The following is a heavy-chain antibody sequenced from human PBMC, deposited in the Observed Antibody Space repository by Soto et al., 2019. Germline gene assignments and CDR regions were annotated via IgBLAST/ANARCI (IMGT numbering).Heavy chain of an antibody. Sequence: GGSLRLSCAASGFTFSSYVMGWVRQAPGKGLEWVSTIGGSDGSTYYADSAKGRFTISRDNSKNTLYLQMNSLRAEDTAIYYCAKRNDGRDWPYYFDSWGQGTLVTVSS. CDR1: GFTFSSYV. CDR2: IGGSDGST. V-gene: IGHV3-23*01. J-gene: IGHJ4*02. D-gene: IGHD1-1*01. CDR3: AKRNDGRDWPYYFDS.